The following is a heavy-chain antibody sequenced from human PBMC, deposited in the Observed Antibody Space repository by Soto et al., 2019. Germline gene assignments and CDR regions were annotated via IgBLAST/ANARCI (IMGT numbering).Heavy chain of an antibody. Sequence: GGSLRLSCAASGFTFSSYWMSWVRQAPGKGLEWVANIKQDGSEKYYVDSVKGRFTISRDNAKNSLYLQMNSLRAEDTAVYYCARVGCSSTSCYVFVAFDLWGQGTMVTVSS. CDR2: IKQDGSEK. CDR3: ARVGCSSTSCYVFVAFDL. D-gene: IGHD2-2*01. V-gene: IGHV3-7*01. CDR1: GFTFSSYW. J-gene: IGHJ3*01.